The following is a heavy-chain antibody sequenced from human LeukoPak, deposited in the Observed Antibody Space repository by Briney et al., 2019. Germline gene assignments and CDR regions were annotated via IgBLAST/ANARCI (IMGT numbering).Heavy chain of an antibody. CDR1: GGSISSSSYY. J-gene: IGHJ4*02. Sequence: SETLSLTCTVSGGSISSSSYYWGWIRQPRGKGLEWIGSIYYSGSTYYNPSLKSRVTISVDTSKNQFSLKLSSVTAADTAVYYCARQPPYGSGNERWGQGTLVTVSS. CDR3: ARQPPYGSGNER. CDR2: IYYSGST. V-gene: IGHV4-39*01. D-gene: IGHD3-10*01.